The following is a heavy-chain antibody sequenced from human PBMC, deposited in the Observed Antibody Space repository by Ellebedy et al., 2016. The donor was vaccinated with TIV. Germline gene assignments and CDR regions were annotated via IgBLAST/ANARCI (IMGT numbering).Heavy chain of an antibody. CDR3: ARAGSSGWEAYFDL. J-gene: IGHJ2*01. V-gene: IGHV3-74*01. CDR2: INSDGSST. CDR1: GFTSSTYE. D-gene: IGHD6-19*01. Sequence: GESLKISCVASGFTSSTYEIHWVRQAPGKGPVWVSRINSDGSSTTYADSVKGRFTISRDNAKNTLYLQMNSLRAEDTAVYYCARAGSSGWEAYFDLWGRGTLVTVSS.